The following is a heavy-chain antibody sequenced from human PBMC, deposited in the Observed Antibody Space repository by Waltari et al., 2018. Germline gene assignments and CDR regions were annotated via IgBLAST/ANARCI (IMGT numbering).Heavy chain of an antibody. D-gene: IGHD3-22*01. CDR1: GGTFSSYA. CDR3: ASGRYYDSSGWPHYAFDI. Sequence: QVQLVQSGAEVKKPGSSVKVSCKASGGTFSSYAISWVRQAPGQGLEWMGGIIPIFGTANYAQKVQGRVTITADKSTSTAYMELSSLRSEDTAVYYCASGRYYDSSGWPHYAFDIWGQGTMVTVSS. CDR2: IIPIFGTA. V-gene: IGHV1-69*14. J-gene: IGHJ3*02.